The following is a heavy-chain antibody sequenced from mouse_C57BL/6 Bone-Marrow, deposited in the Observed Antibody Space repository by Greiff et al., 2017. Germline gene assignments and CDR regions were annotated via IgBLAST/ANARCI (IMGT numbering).Heavy chain of an antibody. V-gene: IGHV5-4*01. J-gene: IGHJ3*01. CDR2: ISDGGSYT. CDR1: GFTFSSYA. D-gene: IGHD2-4*01. Sequence: EVMLVESGGGLVKPGGSLKLSCAASGFTFSSYAMSWVRQTPEKRLEWVATISDGGSYTNYPDNVKGRFTISRDNAKNNLYLQMSHLKSEDTAMYYCAREGLRAWFAYWGQGTLVTVSA. CDR3: AREGLRAWFAY.